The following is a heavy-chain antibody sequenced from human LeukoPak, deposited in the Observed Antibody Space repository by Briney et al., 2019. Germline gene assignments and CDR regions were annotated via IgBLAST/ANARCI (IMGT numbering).Heavy chain of an antibody. J-gene: IGHJ5*02. V-gene: IGHV4-39*07. Sequence: SETLSLTCTVSGGSISSSSYYWGWNRQPPGKGLEWIGSIYYSGSTYYNPSLKSRVTISVDTSKNQFSLKLSSVTAADTAVYYCARDTPSASSGWYGNWFDPWGQGTLVTVSS. CDR1: GGSISSSSYY. CDR2: IYYSGST. CDR3: ARDTPSASSGWYGNWFDP. D-gene: IGHD6-19*01.